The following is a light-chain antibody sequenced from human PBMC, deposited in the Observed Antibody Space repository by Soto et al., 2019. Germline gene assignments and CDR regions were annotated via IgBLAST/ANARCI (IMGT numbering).Light chain of an antibody. J-gene: IGLJ3*02. Sequence: QAVVTQEPSVTVSPGGTVTLTCASRTGAVTSGCSPNWFQQKPGQAPRALTYSTTNKHSWTPARFSGSLLGGKAALTLSGVQSEDEAVYYCLLYCGGHLGVCGGGTKVTGL. CDR1: TGAVTSGCS. CDR2: STT. V-gene: IGLV7-43*01. CDR3: LLYCGGHLGV.